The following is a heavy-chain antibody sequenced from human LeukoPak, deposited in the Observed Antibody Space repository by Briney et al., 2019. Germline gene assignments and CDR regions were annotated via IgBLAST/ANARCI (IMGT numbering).Heavy chain of an antibody. D-gene: IGHD4-17*01. CDR1: GFSFSGYA. Sequence: GGSLRLSCAASGFSFSGYAMSWVRQAPGKGLEWVSALSGSGDKTFYTDSVKGRFTISRDNAKNSLYLQMNSLRAEDTAVYYCARNTVTKYYFDFWGQGTLVTVSS. CDR3: ARNTVTKYYFDF. J-gene: IGHJ4*02. V-gene: IGHV3-23*01. CDR2: LSGSGDKT.